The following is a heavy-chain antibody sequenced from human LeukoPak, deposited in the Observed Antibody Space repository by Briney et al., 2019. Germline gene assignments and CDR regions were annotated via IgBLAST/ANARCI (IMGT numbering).Heavy chain of an antibody. V-gene: IGHV3-23*01. CDR1: GLTSSNYP. CDR2: ISGSGGST. J-gene: IGHJ6*03. D-gene: IGHD1-1*01. CDR3: AKDPVWNPSYYSYYMDV. Sequence: GGSLRLSCAASGLTSSNYPMSWIRQAPGKGLEWVSAISGSGGSTYYADSVSGRFTISRDNSKNTLFLQMNTLRAEDTAVYYCAKDPVWNPSYYSYYMDVWGKGTTVTVSS.